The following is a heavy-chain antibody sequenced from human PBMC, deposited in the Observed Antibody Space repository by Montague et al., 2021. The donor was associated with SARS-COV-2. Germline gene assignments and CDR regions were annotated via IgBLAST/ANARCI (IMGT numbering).Heavy chain of an antibody. CDR2: IYHTGST. D-gene: IGHD5-24*01. CDR1: GYSISSSNW. J-gene: IGHJ4*02. CDR3: AKSADHNYFLDS. Sequence: SETLSLTCAVSGYSISSSNWWGWIRQAPGRGLEWIGCIYHTGSTXYNPSLKSRVTMSVDKSNNLFSLELSSVTAVDTAVYYCAKSADHNYFLDSWGQGTPVTVSS. V-gene: IGHV4-28*01.